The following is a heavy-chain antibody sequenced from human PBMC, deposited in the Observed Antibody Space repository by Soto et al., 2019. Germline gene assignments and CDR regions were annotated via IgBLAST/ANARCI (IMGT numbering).Heavy chain of an antibody. CDR3: AGDKVTMVRGVIGYAFDI. CDR1: GGTFSSYA. D-gene: IGHD3-10*01. V-gene: IGHV1-69*01. J-gene: IGHJ3*02. Sequence: QVQLAQSGAEVKKPGSSVKVSCKASGGTFSSYAISWVRQAPGQGLEWMGGIIPTFGTANYAQRFQGRVTLTADESTSTAYMELSSFRSEDTAVYYCAGDKVTMVRGVIGYAFDIWGQGTMVTVSS. CDR2: IIPTFGTA.